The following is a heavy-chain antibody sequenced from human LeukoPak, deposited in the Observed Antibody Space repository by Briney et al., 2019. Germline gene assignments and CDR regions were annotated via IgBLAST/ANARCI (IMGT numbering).Heavy chain of an antibody. V-gene: IGHV1-18*01. J-gene: IGHJ6*02. D-gene: IGHD1-26*01. CDR1: GYTFTIYG. Sequence: ASVKVSCKASGYTFTIYGISWVRQAPGQGLEWMGWISAYNGNTNYAQKLQGRVTMTTDTSTSTAYMELRSLRSDDTAVYYCARDYVSGGYYYYYYYGMDVWGQGTTVTVSS. CDR2: ISAYNGNT. CDR3: ARDYVSGGYYYYYYYGMDV.